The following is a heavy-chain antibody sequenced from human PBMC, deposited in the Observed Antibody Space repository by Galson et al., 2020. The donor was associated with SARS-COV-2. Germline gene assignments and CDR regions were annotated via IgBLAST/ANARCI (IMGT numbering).Heavy chain of an antibody. D-gene: IGHD4-17*01. CDR3: AVLGYDYGDYGGVGD. CDR1: GFTFSSYW. J-gene: IGHJ4*02. Sequence: GGSLRLSCAASGFTFSSYWMSWVRQAPGKGLEWVANIKQDGSEKYYVDSVKGRFTISRDNAKNSLYLQMNSLRAEDTAVYYCAVLGYDYGDYGGVGDWGQGTLVTVSS. V-gene: IGHV3-7*01. CDR2: IKQDGSEK.